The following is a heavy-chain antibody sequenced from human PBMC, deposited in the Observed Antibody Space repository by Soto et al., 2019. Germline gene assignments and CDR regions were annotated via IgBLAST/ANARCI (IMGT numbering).Heavy chain of an antibody. V-gene: IGHV5-51*01. D-gene: IGHD1-26*01. CDR2: IYPGDSDT. CDR3: ARHERPTSRGVGATTYDY. Sequence: GESLKISCKGSGYSFTSYWIGWVRQMPGKGLEWMGIIYPGDSDTRYSPSFQGQVTISADKSISTAYLQWSSLKASDTAMYYCARHERPTSRGVGATTYDYWGQGTLVTVSS. CDR1: GYSFTSYW. J-gene: IGHJ4*02.